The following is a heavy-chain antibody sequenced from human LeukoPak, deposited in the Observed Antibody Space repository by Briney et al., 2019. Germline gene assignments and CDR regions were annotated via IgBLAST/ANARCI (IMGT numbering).Heavy chain of an antibody. V-gene: IGHV3-7*01. CDR2: IRPDGNEI. CDR3: ARDKIVGPTKFDY. D-gene: IGHD1-26*01. CDR1: GFTLSNYW. Sequence: GSLRLSCAASGFTLSNYWMSWVRQTPGKGPEWVANIRPDGNEIYYVDSVKGRFTISRDNARNSLYLQMNSLRAEDTAVYYCARDKIVGPTKFDYWGQGTLVTVSS. J-gene: IGHJ4*02.